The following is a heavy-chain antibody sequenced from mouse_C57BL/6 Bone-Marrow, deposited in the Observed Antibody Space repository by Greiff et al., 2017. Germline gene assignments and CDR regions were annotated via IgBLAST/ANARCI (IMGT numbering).Heavy chain of an antibody. V-gene: IGHV1-55*01. Sequence: VQLQQSGAELVKPGASVKMSCKASGYTFTSYWITWVKQRPGQGLEWIGDIYPGSGSTNYNEKFKSKATLTVDTSSSTAYMQLSSLTSEDSAVYYCASREYKSNPYDYAMDYWGQGTSVTVSS. D-gene: IGHD1-3*01. CDR3: ASREYKSNPYDYAMDY. CDR2: IYPGSGST. J-gene: IGHJ4*01. CDR1: GYTFTSYW.